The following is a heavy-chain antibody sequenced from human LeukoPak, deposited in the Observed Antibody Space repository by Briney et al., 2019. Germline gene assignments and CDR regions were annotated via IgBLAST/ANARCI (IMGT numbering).Heavy chain of an antibody. Sequence: GGSLRLSCAASGFTFSSYAMHWVRQAPGKGLEWVAVISYDGSNKYYADSVKGRLTISRDNSKNTLYLQMNSLRAEDTAVYYCAREAGITIFGVASYFDYWGQGTLVTVSS. CDR2: ISYDGSNK. J-gene: IGHJ4*02. CDR1: GFTFSSYA. V-gene: IGHV3-30-3*01. CDR3: AREAGITIFGVASYFDY. D-gene: IGHD3-3*01.